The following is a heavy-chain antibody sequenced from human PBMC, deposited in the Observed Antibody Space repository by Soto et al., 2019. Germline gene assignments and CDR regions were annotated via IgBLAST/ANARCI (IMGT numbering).Heavy chain of an antibody. V-gene: IGHV3-30*18. CDR3: AKDVFSGTFYGGDG. CDR1: GFTFSSYG. CDR2: ISYDGSNK. D-gene: IGHD1-1*01. Sequence: PGGSLRLSCAASGFTFSSYGMHWVRQAPGKGLEWVAVISYDGSNKYYADSVKGRFTISRDNSKNTLYLQMNSLRAEDTAVYYCAKDVFSGTFYGGDGGGQGTTVTVS. J-gene: IGHJ6*02.